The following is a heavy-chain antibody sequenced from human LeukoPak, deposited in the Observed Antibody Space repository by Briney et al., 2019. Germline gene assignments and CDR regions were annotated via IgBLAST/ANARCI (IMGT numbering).Heavy chain of an antibody. Sequence: GGSLRLSCAASGFIFSSYSMNWVRQAPGKGLEWVSYITSSGDIKTYADPVKGRFTMSRDDAKNSVYLQINSLRPEDTAVYYCARDIYGDEDFDYWGQGTLVSVSS. J-gene: IGHJ4*02. CDR3: ARDIYGDEDFDY. V-gene: IGHV3-48*04. CDR2: ITSSGDIK. CDR1: GFIFSSYS. D-gene: IGHD3-10*01.